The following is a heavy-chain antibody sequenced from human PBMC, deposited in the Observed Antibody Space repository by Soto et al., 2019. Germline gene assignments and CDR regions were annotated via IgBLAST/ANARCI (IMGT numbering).Heavy chain of an antibody. CDR1: GCTFSKYW. V-gene: IGHV3-7*01. CDR3: ARDSDDYGDYGWYFDL. CDR2: IKQDGSTK. D-gene: IGHD4-17*01. Sequence: EVHLVESGGGLVQPGGSLRLSCAASGCTFSKYWVSWVRQAPWKGLEWLADIKQDGSTKYFLDSVKGRFTISRDNAENSLSLQMNSLRAEDTAVYYCARDSDDYGDYGWYFDLWGRGTLVTVSS. J-gene: IGHJ2*01.